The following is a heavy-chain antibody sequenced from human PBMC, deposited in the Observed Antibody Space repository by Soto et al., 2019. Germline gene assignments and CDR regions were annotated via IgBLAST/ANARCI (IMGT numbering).Heavy chain of an antibody. CDR2: IKSKTDGGTT. CDR3: TTADYVWGSYPRRPDY. CDR1: GFTFSNAW. V-gene: IGHV3-15*01. D-gene: IGHD3-16*02. Sequence: GGSLRLSCAASGFTFSNAWMSWVRQAPGKGLEWVGRIKSKTDGGTTNYAAPVKGRFTISRDDSKNTLYLQMNSLKTEDTAVYYCTTADYVWGSYPRRPDYWGQGTLVTVSS. J-gene: IGHJ4*02.